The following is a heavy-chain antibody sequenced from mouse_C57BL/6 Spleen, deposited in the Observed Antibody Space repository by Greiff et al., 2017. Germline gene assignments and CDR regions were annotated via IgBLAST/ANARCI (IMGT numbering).Heavy chain of an antibody. Sequence: QVQLQQSGAELVKPGASVKISCKASGYAFSSYWLNWVKQRPGKGLEWIGQIYPGDGSTNYNGKFKGKATLTADKSSSTAYMQLSSLTSEDSEVYFCAREGGLRRRDWYFDVWGKGTTVTVSS. J-gene: IGHJ1*03. V-gene: IGHV1-80*01. CDR3: AREGGLRRRDWYFDV. CDR1: GYAFSSYW. CDR2: IYPGDGST. D-gene: IGHD2-12*01.